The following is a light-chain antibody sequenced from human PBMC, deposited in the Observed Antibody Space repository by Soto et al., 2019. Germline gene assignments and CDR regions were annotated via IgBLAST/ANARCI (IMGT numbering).Light chain of an antibody. Sequence: EIVLTQSPGTLSLSPGERATISCRASQRVSSRYFAGFQQRPGQVPRLLIFGSSSRAPGIPDRFSGSGSGTDLTLTISRLEPEDFGVYYCQQYSHSPRTFGQGSKVEIK. CDR1: QRVSSRY. V-gene: IGKV3-20*01. CDR3: QQYSHSPRT. J-gene: IGKJ1*01. CDR2: GSS.